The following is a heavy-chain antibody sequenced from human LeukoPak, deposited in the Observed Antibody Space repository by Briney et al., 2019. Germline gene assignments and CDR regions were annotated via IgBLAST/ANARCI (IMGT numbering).Heavy chain of an antibody. Sequence: SETLSLTWAVYGGSFSGYYWSWIRQPPGKGLEWIGEINHSGSTNYNPSLKSRVTISVDTSKNQFSLKLSSVTAADTAVYYCARDPLITMVRGVIKPSYYYYGMDVWGKGTTVTVSS. CDR2: INHSGST. J-gene: IGHJ6*04. CDR3: ARDPLITMVRGVIKPSYYYYGMDV. CDR1: GGSFSGYY. V-gene: IGHV4-34*01. D-gene: IGHD3-10*01.